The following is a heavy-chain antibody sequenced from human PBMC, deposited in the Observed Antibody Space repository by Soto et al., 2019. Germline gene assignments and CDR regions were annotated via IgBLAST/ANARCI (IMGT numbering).Heavy chain of an antibody. V-gene: IGHV3-11*01. CDR2: TSSSGSTT. J-gene: IGHJ6*02. CDR1: GFTFSDYD. Sequence: QVELVESGGGLAKPGGSLRLSCAASGFTFSDYDMSWIRQAPGKGLEWVSYTSSSGSTTYYTDSVKGRFTMSRDNAKKSMYLHMDSLSVDDTAVYYCARDPQGIAAAHSYYYGMDVWGQGTTVTVSS. CDR3: ARDPQGIAAAHSYYYGMDV. D-gene: IGHD6-25*01.